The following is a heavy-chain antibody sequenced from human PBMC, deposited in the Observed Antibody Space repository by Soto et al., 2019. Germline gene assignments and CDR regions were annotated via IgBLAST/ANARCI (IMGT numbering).Heavy chain of an antibody. CDR1: GYSISSSNW. CDR3: AGREIQGPIDY. Sequence: QVQLQESGPGLVKPSDTLSLTCAVSGYSISSSNWWGWIRQPPGKGLEWIGYIYYSETTYYNPSLKSXXTXSEXTSQNQFSLKLTSLTAVDTAVDYWAGREIQGPIDYWGQGTLVTVSS. D-gene: IGHD1-26*01. CDR2: IYYSETT. V-gene: IGHV4-28*01. J-gene: IGHJ4*02.